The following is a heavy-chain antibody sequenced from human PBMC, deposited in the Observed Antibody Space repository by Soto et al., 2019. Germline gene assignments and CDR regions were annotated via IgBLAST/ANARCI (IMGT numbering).Heavy chain of an antibody. CDR3: AKDYRKLGISYYFDS. D-gene: IGHD4-4*01. J-gene: IGHJ4*02. Sequence: PGGSLRLSCVASGFSLSDYAVNWVRQAPGKGLEWVAVRSYDRLGQFYADSVKGRFTVSRDNDKNTVYLEMNSLRDEDTAVYYCAKDYRKLGISYYFDSWGPGTLVTVSS. CDR1: GFSLSDYA. CDR2: RSYDRLGQ. V-gene: IGHV3-30-3*02.